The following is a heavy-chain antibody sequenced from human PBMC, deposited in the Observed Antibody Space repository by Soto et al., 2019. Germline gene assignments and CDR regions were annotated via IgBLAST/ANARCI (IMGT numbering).Heavy chain of an antibody. Sequence: ASVKVSCKASGYTFSDYYIHWVRQAPGQGLEWMGWINPNSGGTKYAPKFQGGVTMTRDTSVTTAYMELSRLRSGDTAVYYCAREPATAKPEGVDFWGQGTLVTVSS. V-gene: IGHV1-2*02. CDR2: INPNSGGT. J-gene: IGHJ4*02. D-gene: IGHD1-1*01. CDR1: GYTFSDYY. CDR3: AREPATAKPEGVDF.